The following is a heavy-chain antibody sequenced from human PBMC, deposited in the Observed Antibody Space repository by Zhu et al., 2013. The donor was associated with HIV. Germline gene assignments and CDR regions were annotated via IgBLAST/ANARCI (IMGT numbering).Heavy chain of an antibody. J-gene: IGHJ5*02. CDR2: INHSGST. CDR1: GGSFSGYY. D-gene: IGHD3-22*01. CDR3: ARPDSSGYRNWFDP. V-gene: IGHV4-34*01. Sequence: QVQLQQWGAGLLKPSETLSLTCAVYGGSFSGYYWSWIRQPPGKGLEWIGEINHSGSTNYNPSLKSRVTISVDTSKNQFSLKLSSVTAADTAVYYCARPDSSGYRNWFDPWGQGTLVTVSS.